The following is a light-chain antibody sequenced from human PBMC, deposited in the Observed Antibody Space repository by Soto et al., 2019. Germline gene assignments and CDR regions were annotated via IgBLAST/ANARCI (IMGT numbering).Light chain of an antibody. V-gene: IGLV2-14*01. CDR3: SSYTSSSTLFYV. CDR2: EVS. J-gene: IGLJ1*01. Sequence: QSVLTQPASVSGSPGQSITISCTGTSSDVGGYNYVSWYQQHPGKAPKLMIYEVSNRPSGVSNRSSGSKSGNTASLTISVLQAEDEADYYCSSYTSSSTLFYVFGTGTKVTVL. CDR1: SSDVGGYNY.